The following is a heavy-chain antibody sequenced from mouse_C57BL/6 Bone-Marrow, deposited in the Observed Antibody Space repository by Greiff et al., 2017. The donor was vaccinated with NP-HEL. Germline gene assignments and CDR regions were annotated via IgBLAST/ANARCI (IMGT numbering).Heavy chain of an antibody. CDR2: IDPNSGGT. V-gene: IGHV1-72*01. CDR3: ARGLPHLGFAY. Sequence: QVQLQQPGAELVKPGASVKLSCKASGYTFTSYWMHWVKQRPGRGLEWIGRIDPNSGGTKYNEKFKGKATLTVDKPSSTAYMQLSSLTSGDSAVYYCARGLPHLGFAYWGQGTLVTVSA. D-gene: IGHD2-10*01. CDR1: GYTFTSYW. J-gene: IGHJ3*01.